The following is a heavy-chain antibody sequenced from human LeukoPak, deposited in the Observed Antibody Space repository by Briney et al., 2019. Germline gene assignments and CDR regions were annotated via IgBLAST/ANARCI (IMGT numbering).Heavy chain of an antibody. D-gene: IGHD1-26*01. CDR2: FDPEDGET. J-gene: IGHJ5*02. CDR3: ARDNSVGDYAWWFDP. Sequence: ASVKVSCKVSGYTLTELSMHWVRQAPGKGLEWMGGFDPEDGETIYAQKLQGRVTMTTDTSTSTAYMELRSLRSEDTAVYYCARDNSVGDYAWWFDPWGQGTLVTVSS. V-gene: IGHV1-24*01. CDR1: GYTLTELS.